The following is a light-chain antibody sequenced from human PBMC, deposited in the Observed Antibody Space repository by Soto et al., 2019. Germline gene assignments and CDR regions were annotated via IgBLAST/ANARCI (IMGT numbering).Light chain of an antibody. CDR2: DAS. J-gene: IGKJ1*01. CDR1: QSISTW. CDR3: QQQSKYCS. Sequence: DIQMTQSPSTLSASVGDKVPITCRASQSISTWLAWYQQKPWKAPKLLINDASSLESGAPSRFSSSGSGTEFTLSISSLQPDDSASYYCQQQSKYCSFGKGTKVEI. V-gene: IGKV1-5*01.